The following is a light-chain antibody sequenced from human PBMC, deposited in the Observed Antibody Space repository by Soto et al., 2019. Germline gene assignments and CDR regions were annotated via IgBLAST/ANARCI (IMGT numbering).Light chain of an antibody. V-gene: IGKV1-5*01. CDR3: QQYSSYSRGT. Sequence: DIQMTQSPSTLSASVGDRVTITCRASQSISSWLAWYQQRPGKTPRLLIYDASTLESGVPSRFIGSGSGTEFSLTISSLQPDDFATYYCQQYSSYSRGTFGPGTKVDIK. CDR2: DAS. J-gene: IGKJ3*01. CDR1: QSISSW.